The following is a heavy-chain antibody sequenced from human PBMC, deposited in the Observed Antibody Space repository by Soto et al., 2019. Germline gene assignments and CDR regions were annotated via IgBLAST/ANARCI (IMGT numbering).Heavy chain of an antibody. Sequence: PSETLSLTCTVSGGSISSGGYYWSWIRQHPGKGLEWIGYIYYSGSTYYNPSLKSRVTISVDTSKNQFSLKLSSVTAADTAVYYCARVQRVADPTNYYYYYGMDVWGQGTTVTVSS. CDR1: GGSISSGGYY. J-gene: IGHJ6*02. CDR3: ARVQRVADPTNYYYYYGMDV. D-gene: IGHD6-19*01. CDR2: IYYSGST. V-gene: IGHV4-31*03.